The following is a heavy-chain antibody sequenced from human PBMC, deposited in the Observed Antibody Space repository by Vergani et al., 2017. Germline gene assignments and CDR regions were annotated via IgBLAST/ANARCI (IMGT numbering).Heavy chain of an antibody. J-gene: IGHJ5*02. CDR2: ISGSGGST. CDR3: AKDGRSWFGELLNWFDP. Sequence: EVQLVESGGGLVQPGGSLRLSCAASGFTFSSYAMSWVRQAPGKGLEWVSAISGSGGSTYYADSVKGRFTISRDNSKNTLYLQMNSLRAKDTAVYYCAKDGRSWFGELLNWFDPWGQGTLVTVSS. CDR1: GFTFSSYA. D-gene: IGHD3-10*01. V-gene: IGHV3-23*04.